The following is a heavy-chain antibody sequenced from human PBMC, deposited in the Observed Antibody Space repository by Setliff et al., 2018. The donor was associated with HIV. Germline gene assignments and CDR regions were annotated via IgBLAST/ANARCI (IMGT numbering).Heavy chain of an antibody. Sequence: PAETLSLTCTVSGGSISSGGYYWSWIRQHPGKGLEWIGYIYYSGSTYYNPSLKSRVTISVDKSKNQFSLKLSSVTAADTAVYYRARIYPGRRRRYYYYYMDVWGKGTTVTVSS. CDR2: IYYSGST. V-gene: IGHV4-31*03. J-gene: IGHJ6*03. D-gene: IGHD1-1*01. CDR3: ARIYPGRRRRYYYYYMDV. CDR1: GGSISSGGYY.